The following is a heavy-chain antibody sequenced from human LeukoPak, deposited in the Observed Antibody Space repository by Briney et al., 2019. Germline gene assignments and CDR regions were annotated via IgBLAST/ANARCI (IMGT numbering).Heavy chain of an antibody. D-gene: IGHD3-22*01. CDR2: ISSSGSTI. CDR1: GFTFSSYE. V-gene: IGHV3-48*03. Sequence: GGSLRLSCAASGFTFSSYEMNWVRQAPGKGLEWVSYISSSGSTIYYADSVKGRFTISRDNAKNPLYLQMNSLRAEDTAVYYCARAPYYYDSSGYYFFDYWGQGTLVTVSS. J-gene: IGHJ4*02. CDR3: ARAPYYYDSSGYYFFDY.